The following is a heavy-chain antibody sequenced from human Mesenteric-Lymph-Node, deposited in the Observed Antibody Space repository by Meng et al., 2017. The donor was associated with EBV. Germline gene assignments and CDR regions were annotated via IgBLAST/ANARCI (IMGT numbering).Heavy chain of an antibody. V-gene: IGHV2-5*02. Sequence: QITLKESGPTVVKPTQTLTLPCPFSGFSLSTRGVLVGWIRQPPGQALEWLALVYWDDDKRYSPSLKSRLSITKNTSKNQVVLTMADMDPVDTGTYYCAGWSARLEYWGPGTLVTVSS. D-gene: IGHD3-3*01. CDR3: AGWSARLEY. CDR1: GFSLSTRGVL. J-gene: IGHJ4*02. CDR2: VYWDDDK.